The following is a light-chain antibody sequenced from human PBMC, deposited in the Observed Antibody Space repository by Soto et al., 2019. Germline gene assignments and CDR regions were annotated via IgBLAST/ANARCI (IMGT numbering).Light chain of an antibody. V-gene: IGKV3-20*01. CDR3: QQYGNSPFT. J-gene: IGKJ3*01. Sequence: EIGLTQSPGTLSLSPGERATLSCRASQSVSSNFLAWYQQKPGQAPRLLIYGASSRATGIPDRFSGSGSGTDFTLTISRLEPEDFAVYSCQQYGNSPFTFGPGTKVDIK. CDR1: QSVSSNF. CDR2: GAS.